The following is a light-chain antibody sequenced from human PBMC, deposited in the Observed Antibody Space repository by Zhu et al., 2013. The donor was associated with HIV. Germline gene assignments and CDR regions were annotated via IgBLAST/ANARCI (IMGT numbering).Light chain of an antibody. CDR1: QNVLYSSNNKHF. J-gene: IGKJ4*01. CDR2: WAS. V-gene: IGKV4-1*01. Sequence: DIVMTQSPDSLAVSLGETATINCKSSQNVLYSSNNKHFLAWYQQRPGQPPKLLINWASARESGVPDRFSGSGSGTDFTLTISSLQAEDVAVYYCQQYYSTPRTFGGGTKVEIK. CDR3: QQYYSTPRT.